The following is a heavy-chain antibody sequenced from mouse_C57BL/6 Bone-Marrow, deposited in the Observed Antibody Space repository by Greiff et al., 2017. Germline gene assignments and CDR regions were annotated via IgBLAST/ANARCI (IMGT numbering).Heavy chain of an antibody. V-gene: IGHV5-12*01. CDR1: GFTFSDYY. D-gene: IGHD2-2*01. CDR3: ARHGGLPAWFAY. CDR2: ISNGGGST. J-gene: IGHJ3*01. Sequence: EVNLVESGGGLVQPGGSLKLSCAASGFTFSDYYMYWVRQTPEKRLEWVAYISNGGGSTYYPDTVKGRFTISRDNAKNTLYLQMSRLKSEDTAMYYCARHGGLPAWFAYWGQGTLVTVSA.